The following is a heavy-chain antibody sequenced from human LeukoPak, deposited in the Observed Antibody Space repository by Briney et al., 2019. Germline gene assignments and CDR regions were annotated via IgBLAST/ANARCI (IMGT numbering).Heavy chain of an antibody. CDR1: GHSTTRGYY. D-gene: IGHD2-21*01. CDR2: FFQSHRS. V-gene: IGHV4-38-2*01. Sequence: PSETLSLTCAISGHSTTRGYYWAWFRQSPGMGLEWIATFFQSHRSFYNASLESRVTMSLDTSKSQFSLNLTSVTAADTAVYYCARVFSVPYLLVSWVRGTQVTVSS. J-gene: IGHJ4*02. CDR3: ARVFSVPYLLVS.